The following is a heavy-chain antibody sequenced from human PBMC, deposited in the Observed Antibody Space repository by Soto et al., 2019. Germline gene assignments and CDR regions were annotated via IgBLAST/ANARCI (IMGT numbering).Heavy chain of an antibody. Sequence: SETLSLTCYVSGGSVSSFCWTWIRQSPGKGLESIAYVCSSGSTNYNPSLESRVTISLDRSKNQFSLKLSSVTAADTAVYYCARSLDIVLVPAAMQVGWFDPWGQGAPVTVSS. CDR2: VCSSGST. D-gene: IGHD2-2*03. CDR3: ARSLDIVLVPAAMQVGWFDP. V-gene: IGHV4-59*02. CDR1: GGSVSSFC. J-gene: IGHJ5*02.